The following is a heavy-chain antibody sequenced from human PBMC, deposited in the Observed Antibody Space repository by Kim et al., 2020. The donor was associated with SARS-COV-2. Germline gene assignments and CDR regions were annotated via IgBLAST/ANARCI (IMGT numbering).Heavy chain of an antibody. Sequence: SETLSLTCIVSGGSISNYHWSWIRQPGGNGREWTGSIYPSGRTDYNPSLKGRVTMSLDTSKNHFSLKLTSVTAADTAIYYCARKTSRDGWFFDLWGRGTLVTVSS. J-gene: IGHJ2*01. V-gene: IGHV4-4*07. CDR3: ARKTSRDGWFFDL. CDR2: IYPSGRT. D-gene: IGHD3-10*01. CDR1: GGSISNYH.